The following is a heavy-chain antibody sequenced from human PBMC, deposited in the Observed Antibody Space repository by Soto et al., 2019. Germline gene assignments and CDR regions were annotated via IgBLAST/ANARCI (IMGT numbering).Heavy chain of an antibody. CDR3: AREDGVVGSSSAFDH. CDR2: INGRSNYV. D-gene: IGHD1-26*01. J-gene: IGHJ4*02. Sequence: EVQVVESGGGLVKPGGSLRRSCVFYGFTFSTYTMNWVRQAPGKWLEWVSSINGRSNYVYYADSVKGRFTISRDNAKNSLYLQMNRLRDEDTAIYYCAREDGVVGSSSAFDHWGLGTLVTVSS. CDR1: GFTFSTYT. V-gene: IGHV3-21*01.